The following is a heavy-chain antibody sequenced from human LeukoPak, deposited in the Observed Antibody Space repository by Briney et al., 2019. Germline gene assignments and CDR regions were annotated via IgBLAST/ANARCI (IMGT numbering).Heavy chain of an antibody. D-gene: IGHD3-22*01. J-gene: IGHJ4*02. CDR1: GGSISSGSYY. V-gene: IGHV4-61*02. Sequence: SQTLSLTCTVSGGSISSGSYYWSWIRQPAGKGLEWIGRIYTSGSTNYNPSLKSRVTISVDTSKNQFSLKLSSVTAADTAVYYCARDWVYSNYYDSSGYDIWGQGTLVTVSS. CDR3: ARDWVYSNYYDSSGYDI. CDR2: IYTSGST.